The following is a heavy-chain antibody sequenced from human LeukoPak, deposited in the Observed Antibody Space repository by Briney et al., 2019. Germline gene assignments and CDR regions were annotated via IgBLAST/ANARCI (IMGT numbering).Heavy chain of an antibody. CDR3: ARDSVVRGVLDY. Sequence: GGSLRLSCAASEFTFSSYEMNWVRQAPGKGLEWVSYISGSGSTIYYADSVRGRFTISRDDAKNSLYLQMNSLRAEDTAVYYCARDSVVRGVLDYWGQGTLVTVSS. CDR1: EFTFSSYE. D-gene: IGHD3-10*01. CDR2: ISGSGSTI. V-gene: IGHV3-48*03. J-gene: IGHJ4*02.